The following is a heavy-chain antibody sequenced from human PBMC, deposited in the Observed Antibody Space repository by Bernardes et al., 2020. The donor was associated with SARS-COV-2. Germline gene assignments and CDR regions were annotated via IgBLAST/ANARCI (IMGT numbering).Heavy chain of an antibody. Sequence: GGSLRLSCAVSGFTFSDYGMHWVRQAPGKGLEWVATVSYDEINKFYADSVKGRFTISRDNSENTLYLQMNSLRADDTAVYYCAKDRSLPRGIIIDYFDYWGQGTVVTVSS. V-gene: IGHV3-30*18. CDR3: AKDRSLPRGIIIDYFDY. J-gene: IGHJ4*02. CDR2: VSYDEINK. D-gene: IGHD3-10*01. CDR1: GFTFSDYG.